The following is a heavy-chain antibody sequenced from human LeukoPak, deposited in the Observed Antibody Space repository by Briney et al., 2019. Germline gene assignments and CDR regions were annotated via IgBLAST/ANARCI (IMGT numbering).Heavy chain of an antibody. J-gene: IGHJ3*02. CDR1: VYTFTRYH. Sequence: ASVKVSFKASVYTFTRYHMHWVRQATGQGREGMGWMYHYCGGTNNAQKFQGRLTMNRDTSISTAYMTLSRQRSGDTAVYYCARSWWPTTAPDFDIWGRGKMVTVSS. V-gene: IGHV1-2*02. CDR2: MYHYCGGT. D-gene: IGHD2-15*01. CDR3: ARSWWPTTAPDFDI.